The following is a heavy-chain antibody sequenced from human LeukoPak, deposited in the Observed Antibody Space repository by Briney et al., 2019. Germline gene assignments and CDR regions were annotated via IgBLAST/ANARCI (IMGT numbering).Heavy chain of an antibody. J-gene: IGHJ4*02. CDR2: YDPEEGTT. D-gene: IGHD1-26*01. CDR3: VVLWERLGDFFFDF. CDR1: GHTLTELS. Sequence: ASVTVSCKVSGHTLTELSMHWVRQAPGKGPEWIGGYDPEEGTTIYPQKFQGRVTMTEDTSTDAAYLEMSYLRSEDTAVYFCVVLWERLGDFFFDFWGQGTQVTVSS. V-gene: IGHV1-24*01.